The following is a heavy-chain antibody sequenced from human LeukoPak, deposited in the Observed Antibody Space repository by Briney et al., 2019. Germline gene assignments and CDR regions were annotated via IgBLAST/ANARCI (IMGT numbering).Heavy chain of an antibody. CDR3: ARNNYDSSGSFDY. CDR1: GGSISSYY. V-gene: IGHV4-59*08. D-gene: IGHD3-22*01. Sequence: SETLSLTCTVSGGSISSYYWSWVRQPPGKGLEWIAYIYYSGSTNYNPSLKSRVTISIDTSKNQFSLKLSSVTAADTAVYYCARNNYDSSGSFDYWGQGTLVTVSS. J-gene: IGHJ4*02. CDR2: IYYSGST.